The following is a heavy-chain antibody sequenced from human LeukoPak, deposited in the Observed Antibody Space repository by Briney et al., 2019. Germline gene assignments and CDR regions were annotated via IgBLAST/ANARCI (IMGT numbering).Heavy chain of an antibody. D-gene: IGHD3-3*01. CDR1: GYTFTSYG. CDR2: IIPIFGTA. CDR3: ATTIFGVVPGDY. V-gene: IGHV1-69*13. J-gene: IGHJ4*02. Sequence: SVKVSCKASGYTFTSYGISWVRQAPGQGLEWMGGIIPIFGTANYAQKFQGRVTITADESTSTAYMELSSLRSEDTAVYYCATTIFGVVPGDYWGQGTLVTVSS.